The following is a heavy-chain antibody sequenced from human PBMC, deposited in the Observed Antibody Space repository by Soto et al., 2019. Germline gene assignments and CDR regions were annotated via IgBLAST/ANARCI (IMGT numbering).Heavy chain of an antibody. CDR2: ISGSGGST. D-gene: IGHD3-9*01. CDR3: AKPEYYAILTGPDAFDI. V-gene: IGHV3-23*01. CDR1: GFTFSSYA. Sequence: GGFLRLSCAASGFTFSSYAMSWVRQAPGKGLEWVSAISGSGGSTYYADSVKGRFTISRDNSKNTLYLQMNSLRAEDTAVYYCAKPEYYAILTGPDAFDIWGQGTMVTVS. J-gene: IGHJ3*02.